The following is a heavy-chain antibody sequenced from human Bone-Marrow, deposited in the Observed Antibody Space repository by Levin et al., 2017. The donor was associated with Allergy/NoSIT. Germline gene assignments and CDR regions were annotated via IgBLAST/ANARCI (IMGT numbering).Heavy chain of an antibody. CDR1: GVTFTNYA. CDR3: APDFPPQYSGGYHSGGVDV. Sequence: SVKVSCKASGVTFTNYAIHWVRQAPGQGLEWMGGVVPMFGTAKYAQKFQGRVTITADQSTTTSYMEVTRLRFEDTAVYYCAPDFPPQYSGGYHSGGVDVWGEGTTLTVSS. V-gene: IGHV1-69*13. J-gene: IGHJ6*04. D-gene: IGHD1-26*01. CDR2: VVPMFGTA.